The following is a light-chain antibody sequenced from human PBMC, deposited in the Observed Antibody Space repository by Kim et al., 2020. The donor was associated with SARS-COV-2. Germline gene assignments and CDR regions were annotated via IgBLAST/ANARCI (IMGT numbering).Light chain of an antibody. CDR1: QSVSNN. CDR3: QQYSHWPPYT. Sequence: EIVMTQSPATLSVSPGERVTLSCRASQSVSNNLAWYQQRPGQAPRLLIYGASTRATGIPARFSGSGSGTEFTLIISSLQSEDFAVYYCQQYSHWPPYTFGQGTKLEI. V-gene: IGKV3-15*01. CDR2: GAS. J-gene: IGKJ2*01.